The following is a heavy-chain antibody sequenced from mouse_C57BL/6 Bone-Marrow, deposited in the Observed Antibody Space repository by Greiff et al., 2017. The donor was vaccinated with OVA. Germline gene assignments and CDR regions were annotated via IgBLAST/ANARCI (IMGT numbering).Heavy chain of an antibody. Sequence: QVQLQQSGAELVRPGASVKLSCKASGYTFTDYDINWVKQRPGQGLEWIGRIYPGSGNTYYNEKFKGKATLTAEKSSSTAYMELRSLTSEDSAVYFCARAYHRNHYALDYWGQGTLVTVSS. CDR2: IYPGSGNT. D-gene: IGHD1-1*02. V-gene: IGHV1-76*01. J-gene: IGHJ3*01. CDR1: GYTFTDYD. CDR3: ARAYHRNHYALDY.